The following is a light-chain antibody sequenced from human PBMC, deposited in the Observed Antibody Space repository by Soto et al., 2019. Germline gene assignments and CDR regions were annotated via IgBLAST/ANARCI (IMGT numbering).Light chain of an antibody. Sequence: QSALTQPRSVSGSPGQSVTISCTGTSSDFRGYHYVSWYQHHPGKAPKVIIFDVNKRPSGVPDRFSGSKSGNTASLTISGLQTDHEADYYCCSSAGTYTWVFGGGTKLTVL. V-gene: IGLV2-11*01. CDR2: DVN. CDR1: SSDFRGYHY. CDR3: CSSAGTYTWV. J-gene: IGLJ3*02.